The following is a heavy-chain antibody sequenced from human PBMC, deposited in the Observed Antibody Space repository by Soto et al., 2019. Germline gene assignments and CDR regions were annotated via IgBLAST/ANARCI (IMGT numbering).Heavy chain of an antibody. CDR3: PRGSPVAGTPEDY. J-gene: IGHJ4*02. V-gene: IGHV3-11*05. Sequence: QVQLVESGGGLVKPGGSLRLSCAASGFTFSDYYMTWIRQAPGKGLEWVSYISSSSSYTNYADSVKGRFTISRDNAKNSLYLQLNSLRAEDTAVYYCPRGSPVAGTPEDYWGQGTLVTVSS. D-gene: IGHD6-19*01. CDR2: ISSSSSYT. CDR1: GFTFSDYY.